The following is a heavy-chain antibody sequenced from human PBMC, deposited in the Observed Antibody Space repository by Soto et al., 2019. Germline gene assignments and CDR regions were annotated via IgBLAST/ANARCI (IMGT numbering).Heavy chain of an antibody. J-gene: IGHJ6*02. CDR2: IWYDGSNK. CDR3: ARDSVRDYLYYYYGMDV. Sequence: GGSLRLSCAASGFTFSSYGMHWVRQAPGKGLEWVAVIWYDGSNKYYADSVKGRFTISRDNSKNTLYPQMNSLRADDTAVYYCARDSVRDYLYYYYGMDVWGQGTTVTVSS. V-gene: IGHV3-33*01. D-gene: IGHD4-17*01. CDR1: GFTFSSYG.